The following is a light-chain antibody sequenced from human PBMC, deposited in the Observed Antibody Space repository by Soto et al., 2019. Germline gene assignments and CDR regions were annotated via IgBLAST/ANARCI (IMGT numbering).Light chain of an antibody. CDR3: MQALQTHPWT. Sequence: DIVMTQSPLSLPVTPGEPASISCRSSQSLLHSNGYNYLDWYLQKPGQSPQLLIYLGSNRASGVPDRFSGSGSGTDFTLKISRVEAEDVGVYCCMQALQTHPWTFGQGTKVEIK. J-gene: IGKJ1*01. CDR2: LGS. CDR1: QSLLHSNGYNY. V-gene: IGKV2-28*01.